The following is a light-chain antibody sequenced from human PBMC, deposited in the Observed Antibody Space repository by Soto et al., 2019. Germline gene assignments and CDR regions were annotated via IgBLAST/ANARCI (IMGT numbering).Light chain of an antibody. CDR1: SGHSSYD. Sequence: QSVLTQSPSASASLGPSVTLTCTLSSGHSSYDIAWHQQQPEKGPRYLMKLNSDGSHSKGDGIPDLFSGSSSGAERYLIISLLQSEDEADYYCQTWGTGIHVFGTGTKLTVL. CDR2: LNSDGSH. V-gene: IGLV4-69*01. J-gene: IGLJ1*01. CDR3: QTWGTGIHV.